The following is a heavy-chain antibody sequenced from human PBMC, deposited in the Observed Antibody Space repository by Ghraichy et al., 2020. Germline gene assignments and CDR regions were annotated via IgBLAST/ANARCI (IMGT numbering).Heavy chain of an antibody. Sequence: GESLNISCAASGFTFSSYDMSWVRQAPGKGLEWVSALSGSGGSTYYADSVRGRFTISRDNSKNTLYLQMNSLRAEDTAVYYCAKVRGGYYGGDDYWGQGTLVTVSS. CDR1: GFTFSSYD. D-gene: IGHD4-23*01. CDR2: LSGSGGST. V-gene: IGHV3-23*01. CDR3: AKVRGGYYGGDDY. J-gene: IGHJ4*02.